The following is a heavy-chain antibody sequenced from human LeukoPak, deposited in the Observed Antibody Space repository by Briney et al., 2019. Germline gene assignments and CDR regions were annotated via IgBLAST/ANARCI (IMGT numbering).Heavy chain of an antibody. CDR3: ARDPGYEPQDVGPLGD. D-gene: IGHD3-16*01. V-gene: IGHV3-21*01. CDR2: ISSSSSYI. Sequence: GGSLRLSCAASGFTFSSYSMNWVRQAPGKGLEWVSSISSSSSYIYYADSVKGRFTISRDNAKNSLYLQMNRLRAEDTAVYYCARDPGYEPQDVGPLGDWGQGTLVTVSS. CDR1: GFTFSSYS. J-gene: IGHJ4*02.